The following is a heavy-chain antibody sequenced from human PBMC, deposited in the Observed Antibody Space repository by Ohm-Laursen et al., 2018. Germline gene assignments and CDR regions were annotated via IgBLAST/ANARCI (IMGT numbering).Heavy chain of an antibody. CDR1: GYTFTGYY. V-gene: IGHV1-2*02. Sequence: SVKVSCNASGYTFTGYYMHWVRQAPGQGLEWMGWINPNSGGTNYAQKFQGRVTMTRDTSISTAYMVLSRLRSDDTAVYYCARDWEFWSGYPDYWGQGTLVTVSS. CDR2: INPNSGGT. D-gene: IGHD3-3*01. CDR3: ARDWEFWSGYPDY. J-gene: IGHJ4*02.